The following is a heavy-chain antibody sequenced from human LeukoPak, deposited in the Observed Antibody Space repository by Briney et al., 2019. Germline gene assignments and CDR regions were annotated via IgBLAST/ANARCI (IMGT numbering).Heavy chain of an antibody. J-gene: IGHJ4*01. D-gene: IGHD7-27*01. CDR1: RYTFTGYY. CDR3: ARTNVLGRTSPWCIDD. Sequence: ASVKVSCKASRYTFTGYYMHWVRQAPGQGLEWMGWINPNSGDTNYAQKFQGRVTMTRDTSISTAYMELSRLRSDDTAVYYCARTNVLGRTSPWCIDDWGQGTLVTVSS. V-gene: IGHV1-2*02. CDR2: INPNSGDT.